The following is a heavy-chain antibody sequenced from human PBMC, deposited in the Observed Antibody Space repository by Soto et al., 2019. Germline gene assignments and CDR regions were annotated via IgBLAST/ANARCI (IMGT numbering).Heavy chain of an antibody. CDR2: ISYDGSNK. CDR1: GCTFSSYA. V-gene: IGHV3-30-3*01. D-gene: IGHD6-13*01. Sequence: QVQLLESGGGVVQPGRSLRLSCAASGCTFSSYAMHWVRQAPGKGLEWVAVISYDGSNKYYADSVKGRFTISRDNSKNTLYLQMNSLRAEDTAVYYCARVTPVIAAAGDYWGQGTLVTVSS. J-gene: IGHJ4*02. CDR3: ARVTPVIAAAGDY.